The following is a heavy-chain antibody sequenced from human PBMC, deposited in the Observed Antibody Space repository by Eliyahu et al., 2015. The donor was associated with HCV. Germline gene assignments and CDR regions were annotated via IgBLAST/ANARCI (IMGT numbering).Heavy chain of an antibody. CDR2: ISSTSGNT. Sequence: QVQLVESGGGLVKPGGSLRLSCAASGFTFSDYYMTWIRQAPGKGLEWISYISSTSGNTNYADSVKGRFTISRDNAKNSLSLQMGSLRAEDTAIYYCARARDGYSYGGWSFDLWGVAPWSLSPQ. D-gene: IGHD5-18*01. CDR1: GFTFSDYY. CDR3: ARARDGYSYGGWSFDL. J-gene: IGHJ2*01. V-gene: IGHV3-11*05.